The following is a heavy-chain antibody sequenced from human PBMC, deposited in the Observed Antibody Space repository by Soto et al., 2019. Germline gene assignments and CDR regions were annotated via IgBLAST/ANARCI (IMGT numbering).Heavy chain of an antibody. J-gene: IGHJ4*02. CDR1: GFNFDNYG. V-gene: IGHV3-30*18. CDR3: AKDRVGGTFYTPLGF. D-gene: IGHD1-7*01. CDR2: ITYDGSFQ. Sequence: GGSLRLSCQASGFNFDNYGMHWVRQAPGKGLEWVAVITYDGSFQYYADSVKGRFTISRDNSKNTLFLHLNTLKPEDTAVYHCAKDRVGGTFYTPLGFWGQGTLVTVS.